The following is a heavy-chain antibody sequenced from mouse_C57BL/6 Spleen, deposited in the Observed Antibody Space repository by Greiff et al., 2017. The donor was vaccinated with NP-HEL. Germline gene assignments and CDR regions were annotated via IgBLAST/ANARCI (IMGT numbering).Heavy chain of an antibody. J-gene: IGHJ3*01. CDR3: TTLDDYDSAWFAY. V-gene: IGHV14-4*01. CDR2: IDPENGDT. Sequence: VQLQQSGAELVRPGASVKLSCTASGFNIKDDYMHWVKQRPEQGLEWIGWIDPENGDTASASKFPGKATITADTSSNTAYLQLSSLTSEDTAVYYCTTLDDYDSAWFAYWGQGTLVTVSA. D-gene: IGHD2-4*01. CDR1: GFNIKDDY.